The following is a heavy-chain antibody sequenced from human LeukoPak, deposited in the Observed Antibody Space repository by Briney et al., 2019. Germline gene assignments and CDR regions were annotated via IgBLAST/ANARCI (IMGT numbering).Heavy chain of an antibody. CDR2: IQSDGSDE. Sequence: GGSLRLSCAASGFTFSSYGMHWVRQAPGKGLEWVGFIQSDGSDEFYADSVKGRFSISRDNSKNTLSLQMNSPRTEDTAVYYCAKDQVTHWGQGTLVTVSS. J-gene: IGHJ4*02. CDR1: GFTFSSYG. D-gene: IGHD4-11*01. CDR3: AKDQVTH. V-gene: IGHV3-30*02.